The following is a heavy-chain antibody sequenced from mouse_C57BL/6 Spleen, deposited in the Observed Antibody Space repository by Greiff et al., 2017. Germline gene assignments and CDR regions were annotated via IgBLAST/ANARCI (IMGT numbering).Heavy chain of an antibody. CDR3: ARGDGYSFAY. V-gene: IGHV1-52*01. Sequence: VQLQQSGAELVGPWSSLKLSCKASGYSFTSYWVHWVKQKPIQGLEWIGNIDPSDSETHYNQKFKDKATLTVDKSSSTAYMQLSSLTSEDSAVYYCARGDGYSFAYWGQGTLVTVSA. D-gene: IGHD2-3*01. J-gene: IGHJ3*01. CDR2: IDPSDSET. CDR1: GYSFTSYW.